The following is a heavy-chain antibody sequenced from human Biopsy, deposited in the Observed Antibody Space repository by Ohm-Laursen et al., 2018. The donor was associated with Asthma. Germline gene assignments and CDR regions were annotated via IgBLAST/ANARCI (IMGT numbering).Heavy chain of an antibody. D-gene: IGHD2-2*01. Sequence: SVKVSCKSLGGTFNTYVIGWVRQAPGQGLEWMGGINSVFGTTTFPQKFQERATITVDDSTSTVYMELRSLRSEDTAVYYCARKAGSCISRTCYSLDFWGQGTLVTVSS. J-gene: IGHJ4*02. V-gene: IGHV1-69*13. CDR2: INSVFGTT. CDR1: GGTFNTYV. CDR3: ARKAGSCISRTCYSLDF.